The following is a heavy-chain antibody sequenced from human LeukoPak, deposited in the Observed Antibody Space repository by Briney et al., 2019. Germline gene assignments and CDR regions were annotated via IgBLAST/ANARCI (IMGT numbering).Heavy chain of an antibody. CDR3: ARLGIAVAGPINWFDP. Sequence: SETLSLPCTVSGGSIISSSYYWGGIRPPPGKGLEGIGIIYYSGSTYYNPSIKSRVTISEDTSKNKFSLKLSSVTAADTAVYYCARLGIAVAGPINWFDPWGQGTLVTVSS. J-gene: IGHJ5*02. CDR2: IYYSGST. D-gene: IGHD6-19*01. V-gene: IGHV4-39*01. CDR1: GGSIISSSYY.